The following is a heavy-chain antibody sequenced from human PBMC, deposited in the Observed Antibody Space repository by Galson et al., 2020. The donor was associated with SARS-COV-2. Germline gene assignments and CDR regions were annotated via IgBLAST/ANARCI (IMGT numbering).Heavy chain of an antibody. Sequence: SETLSLTCAVSGVSISTTNYWSWIRQAPGKGLEWIGFVSYSGSTRYNPSLRSRVTISLDTSKNQFSLRLTSVTAADTAIYYCARVFDQWGQGTLVTVSS. CDR1: GVSISTTNY. J-gene: IGHJ5*02. V-gene: IGHV4-59*01. CDR3: ARVFDQ. CDR2: VSYSGST.